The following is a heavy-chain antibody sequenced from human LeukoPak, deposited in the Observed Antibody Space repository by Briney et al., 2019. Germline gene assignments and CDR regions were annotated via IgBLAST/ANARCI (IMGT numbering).Heavy chain of an antibody. Sequence: ASVNVSCKASGGTFSSYAISWVRQAPGQGLEWMGGITPIFGTANYAQKFQGRVTITADESTSTAYMELSSLRSEDTAVYYCARESEYQLGHDYWGQGTLVIVSS. CDR2: ITPIFGTA. CDR3: ARESEYQLGHDY. CDR1: GGTFSSYA. J-gene: IGHJ4*02. D-gene: IGHD2-2*01. V-gene: IGHV1-69*13.